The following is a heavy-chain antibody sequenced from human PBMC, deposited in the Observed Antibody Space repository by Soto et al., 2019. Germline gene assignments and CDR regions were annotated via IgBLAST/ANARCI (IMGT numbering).Heavy chain of an antibody. CDR2: LSRSGSAI. D-gene: IGHD3-22*01. Sequence: PRRSLRLSCAPSGFTFSHYYMTWFRQAPGKGPEWASYLSRSGSAIYYAGSVKGRFTIPRDNAKNSLYLQLNSMRAEDTAVYYCARDQKKLHDSSGYYYLGYYYYGMDIWGQGTTVTVSS. V-gene: IGHV3-11*01. CDR3: ARDQKKLHDSSGYYYLGYYYYGMDI. CDR1: GFTFSHYY. J-gene: IGHJ6*02.